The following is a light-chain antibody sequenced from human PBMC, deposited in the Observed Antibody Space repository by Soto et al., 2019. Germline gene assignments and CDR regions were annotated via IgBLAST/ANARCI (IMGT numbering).Light chain of an antibody. CDR3: CSYAGSSTDVV. J-gene: IGLJ2*01. CDR1: IRDVGSYNL. V-gene: IGLV2-23*01. CDR2: ECS. Sequence: QSALTQPASVSGSPGQSITSSCTGTIRDVGSYNLVSWYQQHPGKAPKLMLYECSKRPSGVSNRFSGSKSGNTAYLTISGLQAEDEADYYCCSYAGSSTDVVCCGWTKLTVL.